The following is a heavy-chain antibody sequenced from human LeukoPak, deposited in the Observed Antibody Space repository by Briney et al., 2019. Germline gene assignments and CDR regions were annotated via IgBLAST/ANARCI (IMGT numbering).Heavy chain of an antibody. D-gene: IGHD4-17*01. CDR3: ARSDYYNYYYYYGMDV. CDR1: GGSISSYY. V-gene: IGHV4-59*01. Sequence: SETLSLTCTVPGGSISSYYWSWIRQPPGKGLEWIGYIYYSGSTNYNPSLKSRVTISVDTSKNQFSLKLSSVTAADTAVYYCARSDYYNYYYYYGMDVWGQGTTVTVSS. CDR2: IYYSGST. J-gene: IGHJ6*02.